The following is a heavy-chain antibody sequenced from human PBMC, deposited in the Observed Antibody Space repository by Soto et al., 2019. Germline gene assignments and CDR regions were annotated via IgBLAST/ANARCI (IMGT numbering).Heavy chain of an antibody. CDR2: IYYSGST. V-gene: IGHV4-31*03. CDR1: GGSISSGGYY. D-gene: IGHD2-15*01. Sequence: SETLSLTCTVSGGSISSGGYYWSWIRQHPGKGLEWIGYIYYSGSTYYNPSLKSRVTISVDASKNQFSLKLSSVTAADTAVYYCARMEVEYCSGGSCSRDSYGMDVWGQGTTVTVSS. CDR3: ARMEVEYCSGGSCSRDSYGMDV. J-gene: IGHJ6*02.